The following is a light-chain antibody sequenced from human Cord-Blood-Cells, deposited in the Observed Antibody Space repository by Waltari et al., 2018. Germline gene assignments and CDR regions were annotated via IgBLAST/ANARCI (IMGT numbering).Light chain of an antibody. J-gene: IGLJ1*01. CDR1: SSDVGGYNH. V-gene: IGLV2-14*01. CDR3: SSYTSSSTYV. CDR2: DVS. Sequence: QSALTQPASVSGSPGQSITIPCTGTSSDVGGYNHVPWYQQHPGKAPKLMIYDVSKRPSGVSNRFSGSKSGNTASLTISGLQAEDEADYYCSSYTSSSTYVFGTGTKVTVL.